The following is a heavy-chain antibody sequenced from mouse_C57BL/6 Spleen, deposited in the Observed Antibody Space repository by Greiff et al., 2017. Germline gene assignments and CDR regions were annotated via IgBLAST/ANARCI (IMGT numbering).Heavy chain of an antibody. Sequence: EVMLVESGGGLVKPGGSLKLSCAASGFTFSDYGMHWVRQAPEKGLEWVAYISSGSSTIYYADTVKGRFTISRDNAKNTLFLQMTSLRSEDTAMYYCARATTVVAEENYFDYWGQGTTLTVSS. J-gene: IGHJ2*01. CDR1: GFTFSDYG. CDR3: ARATTVVAEENYFDY. CDR2: ISSGSSTI. D-gene: IGHD1-1*01. V-gene: IGHV5-17*01.